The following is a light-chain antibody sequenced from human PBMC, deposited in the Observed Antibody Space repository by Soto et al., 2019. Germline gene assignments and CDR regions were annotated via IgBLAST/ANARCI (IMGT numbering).Light chain of an antibody. CDR1: TSNIGKNT. CDR2: YDD. CDR3: GAWDDTLTGWV. J-gene: IGLJ3*02. Sequence: QSVLTQPPSVSAGPGQRVTISCSGSTSNIGKNTVNWYQQLPGEAPKLFIYYDDLLASGVSDRFSGYKSGTSDSLAISGLQSEDEADYYCGAWDDTLTGWVFGAGTKLTVL. V-gene: IGLV1-36*01.